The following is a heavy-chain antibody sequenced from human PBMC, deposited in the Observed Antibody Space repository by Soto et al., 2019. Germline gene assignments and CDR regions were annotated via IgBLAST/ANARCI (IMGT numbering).Heavy chain of an antibody. Sequence: SETLSPTCTVSGGSISSCYWSWIRQPPGKGLEWIGYIYYSGSTNYNPSLKSRVTISVDTSKDQFSLKLSSVTAADTAVYYCARGTIFGMVSIRTRYYGMDVWGQGTTVT. D-gene: IGHD3-3*01. V-gene: IGHV4-59*01. CDR2: IYYSGST. J-gene: IGHJ6*02. CDR3: ARGTIFGMVSIRTRYYGMDV. CDR1: GGSISSCY.